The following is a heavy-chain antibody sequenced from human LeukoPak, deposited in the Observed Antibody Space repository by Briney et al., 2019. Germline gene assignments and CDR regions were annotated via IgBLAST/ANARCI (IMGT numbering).Heavy chain of an antibody. CDR2: VSDSGRST. J-gene: IGHJ4*02. CDR1: GFTFSSYA. CDR3: AKRGMTTIKEGFDF. Sequence: GGSLRLSCAGSGFTFSSYAMSWVRQAPGKGLEWVSAVSDSGRSTYYADSVKGRFTISRDNSKNTLYLQMNSLRAEDTAVYYCAKRGMTTIKEGFDFWGQGTLVTVSS. D-gene: IGHD5-24*01. V-gene: IGHV3-23*01.